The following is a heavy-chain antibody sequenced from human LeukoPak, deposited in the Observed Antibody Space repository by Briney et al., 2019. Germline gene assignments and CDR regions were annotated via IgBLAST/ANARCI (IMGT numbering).Heavy chain of an antibody. J-gene: IGHJ4*02. CDR2: INHSGST. D-gene: IGHD5-18*01. Sequence: SETLSLTCAVYGGSFSGYYWSWIRQPPGKGLEWIGEINHSGSTNYNPSLKSRVTISVDRSKNQFSLKLSSVTAADTAVYYCARVPAGYSYGYLDYWGQGTLVTVSS. V-gene: IGHV4-34*01. CDR3: ARVPAGYSYGYLDY. CDR1: GGSFSGYY.